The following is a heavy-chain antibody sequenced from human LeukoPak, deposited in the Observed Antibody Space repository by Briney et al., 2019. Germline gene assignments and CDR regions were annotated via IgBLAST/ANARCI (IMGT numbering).Heavy chain of an antibody. CDR2: IYYSGST. D-gene: IGHD1-26*01. CDR1: GGSISSSSYY. CDR3: ARVGATPRYYNYYGMDV. J-gene: IGHJ6*02. V-gene: IGHV4-39*07. Sequence: SETLSLTCTVSGGSISSSSYYWGWIRQPPGKGLEWIGSIYYSGSTYYNPSLKSRVTISVDTSKNQFSLKLSSVTAADTAVYYCARVGATPRYYNYYGMDVWGQGTTVTVSS.